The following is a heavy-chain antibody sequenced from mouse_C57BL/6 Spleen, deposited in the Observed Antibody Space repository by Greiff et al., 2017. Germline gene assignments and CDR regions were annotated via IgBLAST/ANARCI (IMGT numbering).Heavy chain of an antibody. D-gene: IGHD4-1*01. Sequence: VQLQQSGPELVKPGASVTISCKASGYTFTDYYMNWVKQSHGKSLEWIGDINPNNGGTSYNQKFKGKATLTVDKSSSTAFMELRSLTSEDSAVYYCARPAGTEDYFDYWGQGTTLTVSS. CDR2: INPNNGGT. J-gene: IGHJ2*01. V-gene: IGHV1-26*01. CDR3: ARPAGTEDYFDY. CDR1: GYTFTDYY.